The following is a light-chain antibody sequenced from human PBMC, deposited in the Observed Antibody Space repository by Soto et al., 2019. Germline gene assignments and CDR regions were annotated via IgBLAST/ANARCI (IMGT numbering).Light chain of an antibody. Sequence: QAVLAQEPSLTVSPGGTVTLTCGSSTGAVTSGHYPYWFQQKPGQAPRTLIYDTSNKHSWTPARFSGSLLGGKAALTLSGAQPEDEAEYYCLLSYSGASYVFGTGTKATVL. CDR3: LLSYSGASYV. CDR1: TGAVTSGHY. V-gene: IGLV7-46*01. J-gene: IGLJ1*01. CDR2: DTS.